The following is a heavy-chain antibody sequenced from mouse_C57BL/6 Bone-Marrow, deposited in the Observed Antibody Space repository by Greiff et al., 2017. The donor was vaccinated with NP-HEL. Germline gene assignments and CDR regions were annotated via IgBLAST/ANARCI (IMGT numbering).Heavy chain of an antibody. CDR3: ARYSSGYDAMDY. V-gene: IGHV1-55*01. CDR1: GYTFTSYW. CDR2: IYPGSGST. Sequence: VQLQQPGAELVKPGASVKMSCKASGYTFTSYWITWVKQRPGQGLEWIGDIYPGSGSTNYNEKFKSKATLTVDTSSSTAYMQLSSLTSGDSAVYYCARYSSGYDAMDYWGQGTSVTVSS. J-gene: IGHJ4*01. D-gene: IGHD3-2*02.